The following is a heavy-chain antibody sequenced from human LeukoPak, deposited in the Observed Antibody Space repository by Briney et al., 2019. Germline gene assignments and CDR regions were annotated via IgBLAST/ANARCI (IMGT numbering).Heavy chain of an antibody. Sequence: SETLSLTCTVSGGSISSRSYYWGWIRQPPGKGLEWIGSIYYSGSTYYNPSLKSRVTISVDTSKNQFSLKLTSVTAADTAVYYCARDRDGNNWFDPWGQGTLVTVSS. J-gene: IGHJ5*02. V-gene: IGHV4-39*07. CDR1: GGSISSRSYY. CDR3: ARDRDGNNWFDP. CDR2: IYYSGST. D-gene: IGHD5-24*01.